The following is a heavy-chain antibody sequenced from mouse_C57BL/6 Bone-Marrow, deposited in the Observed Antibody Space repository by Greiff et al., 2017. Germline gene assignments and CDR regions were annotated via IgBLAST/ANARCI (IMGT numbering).Heavy chain of an antibody. J-gene: IGHJ1*03. Sequence: EVMLVESGGGLVKPVGSLKLSCAASGFTFSSYAMSWVRQTPEKRLEWVATISDGGSYTYYPDNVKGRLTISRDNAKNTLYLQMSHLKSEDTAMYYCARDGNYSGSSPLALGVWGTGTPVTVSS. D-gene: IGHD1-1*01. CDR1: GFTFSSYA. V-gene: IGHV5-4*01. CDR2: ISDGGSYT. CDR3: ARDGNYSGSSPLALGV.